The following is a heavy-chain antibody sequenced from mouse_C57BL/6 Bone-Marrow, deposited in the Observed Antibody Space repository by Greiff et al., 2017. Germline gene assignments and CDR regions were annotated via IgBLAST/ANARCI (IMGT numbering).Heavy chain of an antibody. V-gene: IGHV1-64*01. CDR2: IHPNSGST. Sequence: QVQLQQPGAELVKPGASVKLSCKASGYTFTSYWMHWVKQRPGQGLEWIGLIHPNSGSTNYNEKFKSKATLTVDKSSSTAYMQLSSLTSEDSAVYYCAREGRYAMDYWCRGTAVTVSA. CDR3: AREGRYAMDY. CDR1: GYTFTSYW. J-gene: IGHJ4*01.